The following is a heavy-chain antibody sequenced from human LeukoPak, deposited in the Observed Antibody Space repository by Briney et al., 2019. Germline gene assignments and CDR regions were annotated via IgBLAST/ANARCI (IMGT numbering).Heavy chain of an antibody. CDR3: ARDLTVTTPYYYYGLDV. D-gene: IGHD4-17*01. V-gene: IGHV3-30-3*01. CDR2: ISYDGINK. Sequence: GNSLRLSCAASGFTFSRYAVHWVRQAPGKGLEWVAAISYDGINKHFADSVKGRFTISRDNSKNTLYLQMNSLRVDDTAVYYCARDLTVTTPYYYYGLDVWGHGTTVTVSS. CDR1: GFTFSRYA. J-gene: IGHJ6*02.